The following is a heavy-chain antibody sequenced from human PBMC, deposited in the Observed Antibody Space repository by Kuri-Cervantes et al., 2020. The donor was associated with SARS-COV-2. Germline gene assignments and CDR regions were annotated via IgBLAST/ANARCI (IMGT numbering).Heavy chain of an antibody. J-gene: IGHJ4*02. CDR1: GLTFSHYV. D-gene: IGHD3-3*01. CDR3: VKSLRFLEWLPLDY. Sequence: GESLKISCSASGLTFSHYVMHWVRQAPGKGLEYVSAINNDGYYTYYTDSVKGRFIISRDNSKNTLYLQMSSLRAEDTAVYYSVKSLRFLEWLPLDYWGQGTLVTVSS. V-gene: IGHV3-64D*08. CDR2: INNDGYYT.